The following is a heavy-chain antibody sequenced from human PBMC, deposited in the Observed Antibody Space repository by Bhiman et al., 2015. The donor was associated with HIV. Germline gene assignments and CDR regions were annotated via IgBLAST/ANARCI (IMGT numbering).Heavy chain of an antibody. Sequence: QLAESGGGLIQPGRSLRLSCAASGFTFRSCAMTWVRQTPGKGLEWVSSISGSGVSTHYTDSVKGRFSISRDNSKNTLYLQMNSLRPEDTAIYYCAKHSGSFPRSDYFDCRGQGTPVTVSS. CDR3: AKHSGSFPRSDYFDC. J-gene: IGHJ4*02. V-gene: IGHV3-23*04. D-gene: IGHD3-10*01. CDR2: ISGSGVST. CDR1: GFTFRSCA.